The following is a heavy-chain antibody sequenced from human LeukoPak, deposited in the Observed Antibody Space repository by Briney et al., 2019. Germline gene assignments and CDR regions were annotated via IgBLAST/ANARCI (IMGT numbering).Heavy chain of an antibody. V-gene: IGHV1-46*01. CDR2: INTSDGAT. CDR1: GYTFTMYY. J-gene: IGHJ6*03. CDR3: AREPRGGLIVSLGVLFASYYTYYYMDV. Sequence: GASVKVSCKASGYTFTMYYIHWVRQAPGQGLEWMGMINTSDGATTYAQRFQGRVTMTRDMSTTTVYMHLRSLRSEDTAVYFCAREPRGGLIVSLGVLFASYYTYYYMDVWGRGTTVTVSS. D-gene: IGHD3-16*01.